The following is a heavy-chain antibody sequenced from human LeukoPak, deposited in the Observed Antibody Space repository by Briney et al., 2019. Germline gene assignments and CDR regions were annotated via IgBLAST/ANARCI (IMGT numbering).Heavy chain of an antibody. V-gene: IGHV3-21*01. CDR2: ISSGSTYM. J-gene: IGHJ4*02. CDR1: GFTFSSYS. CDR3: ARDFTNWGQFVFDY. D-gene: IGHD7-27*01. Sequence: GGSLRLSCAASGFTFSSYSMNWVRQAPGKGLEWVSSISSGSTYMYYADSVKGRFTISRDNAKNSLYLQLNGLRAEDTAVYYCARDFTNWGQFVFDYWGQGTLVTVSS.